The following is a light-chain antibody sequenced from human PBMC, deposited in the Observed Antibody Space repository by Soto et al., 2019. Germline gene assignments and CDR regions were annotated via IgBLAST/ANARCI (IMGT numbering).Light chain of an antibody. CDR2: GAS. V-gene: IGKV3-15*01. CDR3: QQYNNWPWT. J-gene: IGKJ1*01. Sequence: EIVMTQSPATLSVSTGGRATLSCRASQSISDTLAWYQQKPGQAPRLLIHGASTRATGFPGRFSGSGSGTDFTLTISSLQSEDFAVYYCQQYNNWPWTFGQGSKVAIK. CDR1: QSISDT.